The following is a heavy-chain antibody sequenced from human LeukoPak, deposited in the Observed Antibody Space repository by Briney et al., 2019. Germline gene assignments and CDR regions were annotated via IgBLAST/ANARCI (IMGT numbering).Heavy chain of an antibody. CDR1: GGTFSSYA. CDR2: IIPIFGTA. J-gene: IGHJ4*02. CDR3: ARHYDILTGPLRY. Sequence: SVKVSCKASGGTFSSYAISWVRQAPGQGLEWMGGIIPIFGTADYAQKFQGRVTITADESTSTAYMELSSLRSEDTAVYYCARHYDILTGPLRYWGQGTLVTVSS. D-gene: IGHD3-9*01. V-gene: IGHV1-69*01.